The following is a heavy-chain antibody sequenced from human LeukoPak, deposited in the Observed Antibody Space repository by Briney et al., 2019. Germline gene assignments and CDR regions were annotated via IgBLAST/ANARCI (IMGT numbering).Heavy chain of an antibody. CDR2: ISYDGSNK. CDR1: GFTFSSYG. J-gene: IGHJ4*02. Sequence: GGSLRLSCAASGFTFSSYGMHWVRQAPGKGLEWVAVISYDGSNKYYADSVKGRFTISRDNFKNTLYLQMNSLRAEDTAVYYCAKGGGSGWYNFGYYFDYWGQGTLVTVSS. D-gene: IGHD6-19*01. V-gene: IGHV3-30*18. CDR3: AKGGGSGWYNFGYYFDY.